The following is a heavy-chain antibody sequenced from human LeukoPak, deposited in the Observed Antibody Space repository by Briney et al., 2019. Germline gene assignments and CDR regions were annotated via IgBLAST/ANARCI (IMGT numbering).Heavy chain of an antibody. J-gene: IGHJ4*02. Sequence: ASVKVSCKVSGYTLTELSMHWVRQAPGKGLEWLGGFDPEDGETIYAQKFQGRVTMTEDTSTDTAYMELSSLRSEDTAVYYCATDSAAKYYYDSSGYGVYWGQGTLVTVSS. D-gene: IGHD3-22*01. V-gene: IGHV1-24*01. CDR2: FDPEDGET. CDR1: GYTLTELS. CDR3: ATDSAAKYYYDSSGYGVY.